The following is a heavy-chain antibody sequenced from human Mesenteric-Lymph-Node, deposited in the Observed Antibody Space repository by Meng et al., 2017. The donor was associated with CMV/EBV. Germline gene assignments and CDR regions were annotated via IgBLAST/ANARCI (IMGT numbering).Heavy chain of an antibody. V-gene: IGHV3-NL1*01. CDR1: GFTFDDYA. J-gene: IGHJ4*02. CDR2: IYRGGST. CDR3: AGRDFGDYPYFDY. Sequence: GGSLRLSCAASGFTFDDYAMHWVRQAPGKGLEWVSGIYRGGSTYYADSVKGRFTISRDSSKNTLNLQMNSLRPEDTAVYYCAGRDFGDYPYFDYWSQGTLVTVSS. D-gene: IGHD4-17*01.